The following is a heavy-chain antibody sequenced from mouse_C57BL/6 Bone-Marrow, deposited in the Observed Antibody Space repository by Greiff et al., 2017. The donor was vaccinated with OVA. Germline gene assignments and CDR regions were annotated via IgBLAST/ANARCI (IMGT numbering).Heavy chain of an antibody. V-gene: IGHV5-2*01. CDR2: INSDGGST. CDR1: EYEFPSHD. J-gene: IGHJ3*01. Sequence: EVQLVESGGGLVQPGESLKLSCESNEYEFPSHDMSWVRKNPEKRLELVAAINSDGGSTYYPDTMARRFIISRDKSKKTLYLQMSSLRSEDTALYYCARDSSGRGFAYWGQGTLVTVSA. D-gene: IGHD3-2*02. CDR3: ARDSSGRGFAY.